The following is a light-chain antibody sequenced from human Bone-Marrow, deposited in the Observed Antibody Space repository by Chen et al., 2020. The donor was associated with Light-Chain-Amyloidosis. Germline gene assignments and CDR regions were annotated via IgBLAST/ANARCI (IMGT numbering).Light chain of an antibody. V-gene: IGKV3-20*01. CDR3: QQYVSPPQT. CDR1: QSVSSNY. CDR2: DAS. J-gene: IGKJ1*01. Sequence: TVLTQSPGTLSLSPGERATLSCRASQSVSSNYLAWYQQTPGQAPRLLIYDASSRATGIPDRFSGSGSGTDFTLTISRLEPEDFAVYYCQQYVSPPQTFGQGTKVEIK.